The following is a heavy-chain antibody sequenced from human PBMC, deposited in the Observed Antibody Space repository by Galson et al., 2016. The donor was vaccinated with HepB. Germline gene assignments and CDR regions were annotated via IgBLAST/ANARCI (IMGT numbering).Heavy chain of an antibody. CDR2: VDPN. J-gene: IGHJ4*02. Sequence: VKVSCKASGFSFTSFYIHWVRQAPGQELEWLGIVDPNNPQQFQGRVSMTRDTSTSTVYMELNSLTSEDTAVYYCAREGGSSWGFDYWGQGTLVIVSS. V-gene: IGHV1-46*01. CDR3: AREGGSSWGFDY. CDR1: GFSFTSFY. D-gene: IGHD1-26*01.